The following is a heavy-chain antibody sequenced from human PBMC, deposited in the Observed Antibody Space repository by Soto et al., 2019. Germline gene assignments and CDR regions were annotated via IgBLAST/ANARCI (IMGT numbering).Heavy chain of an antibody. CDR1: GGSISSGGYY. J-gene: IGHJ4*02. D-gene: IGHD3-10*01. V-gene: IGHV4-31*03. Sequence: SETLSLTCTVSGGSISSGGYYWSWIRQHPGKGLEWIGYIYYSGSTYYNPSLKSRVTISVDTSKNQFSLKLSSVTAADTAMYYCAREVEYYYGSGSYRAFDYWGQGTLVTV. CDR2: IYYSGST. CDR3: AREVEYYYGSGSYRAFDY.